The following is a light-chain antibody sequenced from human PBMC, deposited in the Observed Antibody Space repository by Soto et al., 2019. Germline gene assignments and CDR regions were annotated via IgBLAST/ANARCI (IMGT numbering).Light chain of an antibody. J-gene: IGKJ5*01. CDR2: DAS. CDR3: QQYGSSPIT. CDR1: QSVGSNY. V-gene: IGKV3-20*01. Sequence: EIVLTQSPDTLSLSPVERATLSCRASQSVGSNYLAWYQQKPGQAPRLLMYDASGRASGIPDRFSGSGSGTDFTLTISRLEPEDFAVYYCQQYGSSPITFGQGTRLE.